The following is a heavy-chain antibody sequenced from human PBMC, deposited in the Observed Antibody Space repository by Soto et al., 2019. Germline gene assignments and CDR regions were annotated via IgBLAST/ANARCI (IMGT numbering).Heavy chain of an antibody. Sequence: QAQLVQSGAEVKKPGSSVKVSCKASGGTFGSYAISWVRQAPGQGLKWMGGIIPIPGTANYAQKFQGRVTIAADESTSTAYMELSSLRSEDTAVYYCARSQGSSTSLEIYYYYYYGMDVWGQGTTVTVSS. J-gene: IGHJ6*02. V-gene: IGHV1-69*01. D-gene: IGHD2-2*01. CDR3: ARSQGSSTSLEIYYYYYYGMDV. CDR1: GGTFGSYA. CDR2: IIPIPGTA.